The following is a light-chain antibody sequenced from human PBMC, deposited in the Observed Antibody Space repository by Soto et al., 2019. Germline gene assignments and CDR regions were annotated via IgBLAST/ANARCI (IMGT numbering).Light chain of an antibody. V-gene: IGKV3-15*01. CDR1: QSVSSN. J-gene: IGKJ2*02. CDR3: QQYNNCPECT. CDR2: GAS. Sequence: EIVMTQSPATLSMSPGERATLSCRASQSVSSNLAWYQQKPGQAPRLLIYGASSRATGIPARFSGSGSGTEFTLTISSLQSEDFAVYYCQQYNNCPECTFGQGTKLEIK.